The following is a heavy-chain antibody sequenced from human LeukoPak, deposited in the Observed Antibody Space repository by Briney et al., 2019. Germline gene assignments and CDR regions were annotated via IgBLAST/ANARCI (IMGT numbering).Heavy chain of an antibody. CDR2: IKEDGSEK. CDR1: GCTFSRYW. CDR3: AIAAGWEQAY. Sequence: GGSLRLSCAVSGCTFSRYWMTWVRQAPGKGLEWVANIKEDGSEKNYVDSAMGRFTISRDIAKNSLYLQMNSLRAEDTAVYYCAIAAGWEQAYWGQGTLVTVSS. J-gene: IGHJ4*02. D-gene: IGHD1-26*01. V-gene: IGHV3-7*01.